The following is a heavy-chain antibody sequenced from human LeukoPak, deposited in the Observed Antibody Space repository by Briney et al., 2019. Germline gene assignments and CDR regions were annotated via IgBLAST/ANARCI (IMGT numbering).Heavy chain of an antibody. D-gene: IGHD4-17*01. Sequence: PSETLSLTCTVSGGSTSSYYWSWIRQPPGKGLGWIGYIYYSGSTNYNPSLKSRVTISVDTSKNQFSLKLSSVTAADTAVYYCARVGNYGQYYFDYWGQGTLVTVSS. CDR1: GGSTSSYY. CDR2: IYYSGST. J-gene: IGHJ4*02. V-gene: IGHV4-59*01. CDR3: ARVGNYGQYYFDY.